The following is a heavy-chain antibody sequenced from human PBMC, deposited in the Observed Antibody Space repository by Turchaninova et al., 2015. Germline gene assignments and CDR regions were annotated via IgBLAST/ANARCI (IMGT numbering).Heavy chain of an antibody. J-gene: IGHJ4*02. V-gene: IGHV6-1*01. Sequence: QVQLQQSGPGRVRPSQTPPPPCTISGDSVSSNSAAWNWIRQSPSRGLEWLGRTYYRSKWYNGYAVSVKSRISISPDTSKDQFSLQLSSVTPEDTAVYYCARGHSGYIDFWGQGTLVTVSS. D-gene: IGHD1-26*01. CDR2: TYYRSKWYN. CDR1: GDSVSSNSAA. CDR3: ARGHSGYIDF.